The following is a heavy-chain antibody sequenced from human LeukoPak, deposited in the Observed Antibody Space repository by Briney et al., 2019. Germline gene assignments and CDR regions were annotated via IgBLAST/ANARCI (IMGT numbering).Heavy chain of an antibody. CDR1: GFTFDDYG. D-gene: IGHD5-18*01. Sequence: GSLRLSCAASGFTFDDYGMSWVRQAPGKGLEWIGSIFYSGSTYYNPSLKSRGTISVDTSKNQFSLKLSSVTAADTAVYYCARDREYSYGLDIWGQGTMVTVSS. CDR3: ARDREYSYGLDI. J-gene: IGHJ3*02. CDR2: IFYSGST. V-gene: IGHV4-38-2*01.